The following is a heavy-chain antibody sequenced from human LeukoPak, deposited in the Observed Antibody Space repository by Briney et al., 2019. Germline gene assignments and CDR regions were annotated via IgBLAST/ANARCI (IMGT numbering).Heavy chain of an antibody. Sequence: SETLSLTCTVSGGSISSYYWSWIRQPAGKGLEWIGRIYTSGSTNYNPSLKSRVTMSVDTPKNQFSLKLSSVTAADTAVYYCASSGGWFGDRWGLDYWGQGTLVTVSS. CDR1: GGSISSYY. D-gene: IGHD3-10*01. J-gene: IGHJ4*02. CDR2: IYTSGST. V-gene: IGHV4-4*07. CDR3: ASSGGWFGDRWGLDY.